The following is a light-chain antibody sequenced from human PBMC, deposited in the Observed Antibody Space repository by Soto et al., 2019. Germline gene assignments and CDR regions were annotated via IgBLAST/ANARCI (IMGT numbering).Light chain of an antibody. CDR1: QSVGSN. J-gene: IGKJ4*01. Sequence: IVMTQSPATLSVSPGERATLSCRASQSVGSNLAWYQQKPGQAPRLLIYGASTRATGIPARFSGSGSGTEFTLTISSLQSEDVAVYYCRQYNNWPPLTFGGGTKVEIK. CDR2: GAS. CDR3: RQYNNWPPLT. V-gene: IGKV3-15*01.